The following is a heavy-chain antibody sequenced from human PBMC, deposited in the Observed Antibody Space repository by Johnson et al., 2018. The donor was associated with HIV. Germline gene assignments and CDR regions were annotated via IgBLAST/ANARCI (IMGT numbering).Heavy chain of an antibody. Sequence: QVQLVESGGGVVQPGRSLRLSCAASGFTFSTYGMHWVRQAPGKGLEWVAVMWYDGSNKYYADSVKGRFTISRDNSKNTLYLQMNSLRAEDTAVYYVVSVAGLFAPFDIWGQGTMVTVSS. CDR1: GFTFSTYG. CDR3: VSVAGLFAPFDI. V-gene: IGHV3-33*01. J-gene: IGHJ3*02. D-gene: IGHD6-19*01. CDR2: MWYDGSNK.